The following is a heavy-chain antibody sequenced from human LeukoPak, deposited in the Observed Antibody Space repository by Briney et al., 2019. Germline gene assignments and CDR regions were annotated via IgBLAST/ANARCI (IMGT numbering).Heavy chain of an antibody. Sequence: AGGSLRLSCAASGFTVSSNYMSWVRQAPGKGLEWVSVIYSGGSTYYADSVKGRFTISRDNSKNTLYLQMNSLRAEDTAVYYCARDLTAYYYGSGSLNWFDPWGQGTLVTVSS. CDR3: ARDLTAYYYGSGSLNWFDP. D-gene: IGHD3-10*01. CDR1: GFTVSSNY. J-gene: IGHJ5*02. CDR2: IYSGGST. V-gene: IGHV3-66*01.